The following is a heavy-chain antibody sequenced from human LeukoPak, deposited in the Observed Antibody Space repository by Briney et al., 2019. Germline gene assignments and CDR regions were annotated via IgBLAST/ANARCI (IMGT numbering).Heavy chain of an antibody. J-gene: IGHJ5*02. CDR1: GYTFTGYY. Sequence: RASVKVSCKASGYTFTGYYMHWVRQAPGQGLEWMGWINPNSGGTNYAQKFQGRVTMTRDTSISTAYMELSRLRADDTAVYYCASNTYSSSWYWFDPWGQGTLVTDSS. CDR2: INPNSGGT. D-gene: IGHD6-13*01. CDR3: ASNTYSSSWYWFDP. V-gene: IGHV1-2*02.